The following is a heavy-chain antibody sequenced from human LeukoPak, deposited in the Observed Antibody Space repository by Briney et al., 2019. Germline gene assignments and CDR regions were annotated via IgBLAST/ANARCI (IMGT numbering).Heavy chain of an antibody. J-gene: IGHJ4*02. CDR1: GDTFSSYD. Sequence: ASVKVSCKASGDTFSSYDINWVRQATGQGLEWMGWMNPNSGDTGYAQKFQGRVTMTRNASISIAYMELSSLRSEDTAVYYCATGQQLVHLRFDYWGQGTLVTVSS. CDR2: MNPNSGDT. V-gene: IGHV1-8*02. D-gene: IGHD6-13*01. CDR3: ATGQQLVHLRFDY.